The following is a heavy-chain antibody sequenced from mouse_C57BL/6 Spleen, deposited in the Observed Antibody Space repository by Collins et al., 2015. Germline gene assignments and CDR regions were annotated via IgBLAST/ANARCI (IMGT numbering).Heavy chain of an antibody. D-gene: IGHD1-1*02. CDR3: VYGHWYFDV. CDR2: ISYSGST. CDR1: GYSITSDYA. J-gene: IGHJ1*01. V-gene: IGHV3-2*02. Sequence: DVQLQESGPGLVKPSQSLSLTCTVTGYSITSDYAWNWIRQFPGNKLEWMGYISYSGSTSYNPSLKSRISITRDTSKNQFFLQLNSVTTEDTATYYCVYGHWYFDVWGAGTTVTVSS.